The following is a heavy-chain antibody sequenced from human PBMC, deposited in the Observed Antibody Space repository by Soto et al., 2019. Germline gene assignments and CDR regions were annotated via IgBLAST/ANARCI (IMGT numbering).Heavy chain of an antibody. V-gene: IGHV1-8*01. CDR1: GYTFTSYD. J-gene: IGHJ6*02. Sequence: QVQLVQSGAEVKKPGASVKVSCKASGYTFTSYDINWVRQATGQGLEWMGWMNPNSGNTGYAQKFRGRVTMTRNTSISTAYMEPSSLTSEDTAVYYCARERTGTTSMDVWRQGTTVTVSS. CDR3: ARERTGTTSMDV. D-gene: IGHD1-1*01. CDR2: MNPNSGNT.